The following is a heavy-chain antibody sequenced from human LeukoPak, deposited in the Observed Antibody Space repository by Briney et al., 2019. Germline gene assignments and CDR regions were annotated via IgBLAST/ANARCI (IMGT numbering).Heavy chain of an antibody. CDR2: IIPIFGTA. D-gene: IGHD6-13*01. Sequence: SVKVSCKASGGTFSSYAISWVRQAPGQGLEWMGGIIPIFGTANYAQKFQGRVTITADESTSTAYMELSSLRSEDTAVYYCARVFIAKARVGAFDIWGQGTMATVSS. CDR1: GGTFSSYA. CDR3: ARVFIAKARVGAFDI. J-gene: IGHJ3*02. V-gene: IGHV1-69*13.